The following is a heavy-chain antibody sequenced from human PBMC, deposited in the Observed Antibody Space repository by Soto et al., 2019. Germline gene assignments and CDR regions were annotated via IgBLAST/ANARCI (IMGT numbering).Heavy chain of an antibody. V-gene: IGHV3-23*01. J-gene: IGHJ4*02. CDR2: ISGPGGST. CDR3: AKDRRIAVSHFDF. D-gene: IGHD6-19*01. CDR1: GFTFTKFA. Sequence: PGGSLRLSCAASGFTFTKFAMSWVRQAPGKGLEWIASISGPGGSTNYAESVKGRSTISRDNSNDTVSLQMNSLRVEDTALYFCAKDRRIAVSHFDFWGQGTLVTVSS.